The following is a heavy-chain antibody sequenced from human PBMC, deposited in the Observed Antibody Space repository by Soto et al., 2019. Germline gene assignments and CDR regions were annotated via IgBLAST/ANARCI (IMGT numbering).Heavy chain of an antibody. CDR1: GFTFSNAW. CDR3: TTDHVAGDQYYYYGMDV. CDR2: IKSKTDGGTT. Sequence: EVHLVESGGGLVKPGGSLRLSCAASGFTFSNAWMNWVRQAPGKGLEWVGRIKSKTDGGTTNYAAPVKGRFTVSRDDSQNTLYLQMNSLKTEDTAVYYCTTDHVAGDQYYYYGMDVWGQGTTVTVSS. J-gene: IGHJ6*02. V-gene: IGHV3-15*07. D-gene: IGHD6-13*01.